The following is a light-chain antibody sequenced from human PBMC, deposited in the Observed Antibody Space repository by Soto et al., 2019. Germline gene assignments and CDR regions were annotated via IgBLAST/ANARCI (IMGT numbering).Light chain of an antibody. CDR2: DVT. J-gene: IGLJ2*01. V-gene: IGLV2-14*01. CDR1: SSDVGGYNY. CDR3: SSYASSITLV. Sequence: QSALTQPASVSGSPGQSITISCTGTSSDVGGYNYVSWYQQHPGKAPKLMIYDVTKRPSGVSNRFSGSKSGNTASLTVSGLQTEDEADYYCSSYASSITLVFGGGTQLTVL.